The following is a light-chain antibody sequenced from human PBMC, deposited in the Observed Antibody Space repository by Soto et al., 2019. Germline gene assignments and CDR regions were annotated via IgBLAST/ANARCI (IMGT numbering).Light chain of an antibody. V-gene: IGLV2-14*03. CDR3: SSHTSSSSV. CDR1: SSDVGGYHY. J-gene: IGLJ2*01. CDR2: DVN. Sequence: QSVLTQPASVSGSPGQSITISCTGTSSDVGGYHYVSWYQQHPGKAPKLIVYDVNNRPSGVSNRFSGSKSGNTASLTISGLQAEDEADYYCSSHTSSSSVFGGGTKLTVL.